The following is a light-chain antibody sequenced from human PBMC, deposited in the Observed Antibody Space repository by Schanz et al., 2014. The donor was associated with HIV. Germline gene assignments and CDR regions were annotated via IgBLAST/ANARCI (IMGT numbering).Light chain of an antibody. Sequence: EIVLTQSPGTLSLSPGERATLSCRASQSVSGDYFAWYQQKPGQAPRLLIYGASSRAAGIPDRFSGSGSGTDFTLTISRLEPEDFAVYYCQQYGSSPWTFGQGTKVEIK. V-gene: IGKV3-20*01. J-gene: IGKJ1*01. CDR1: QSVSGDY. CDR2: GAS. CDR3: QQYGSSPWT.